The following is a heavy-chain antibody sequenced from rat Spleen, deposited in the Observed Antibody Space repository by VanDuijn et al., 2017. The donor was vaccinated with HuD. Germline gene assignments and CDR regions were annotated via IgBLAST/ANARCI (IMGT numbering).Heavy chain of an antibody. CDR1: GFSLTSYN. J-gene: IGHJ2*01. Sequence: QVQLMESGPGLVQPSETLSLTCTVSGFSLTSYNVHWVRQPPGKGLEWMGVMWSGGTTDYNSALKSRLSISRDTSKNQVFLKMTGRQSEYTTTDYCARDLGHYWGQGVMVTVSS. CDR3: ARDLGHY. CDR2: MWSGGTT. V-gene: IGHV2-45*01.